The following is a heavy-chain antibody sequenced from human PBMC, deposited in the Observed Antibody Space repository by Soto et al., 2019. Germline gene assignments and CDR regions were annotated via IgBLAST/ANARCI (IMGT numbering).Heavy chain of an antibody. D-gene: IGHD6-25*01. CDR3: ARDTVAARLRADYYYYYGMDG. CDR2: IWYDGSNK. CDR1: GFTFSSYG. V-gene: IGHV3-33*01. Sequence: SLRLSCAASGFTFSSYGMHWVRQAPGKGLEWVAVIWYDGSNKYYADSVKGRFTISRDNSKNTLYLQMNSLRAEDTAVYYCARDTVAARLRADYYYYYGMDGWGKGTTVTVSS. J-gene: IGHJ6*04.